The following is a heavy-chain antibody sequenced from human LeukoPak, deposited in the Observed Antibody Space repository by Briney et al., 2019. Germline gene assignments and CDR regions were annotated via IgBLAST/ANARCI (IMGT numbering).Heavy chain of an antibody. CDR1: GGSVTDYY. V-gene: IGHV4-59*02. J-gene: IGHJ4*02. D-gene: IGHD7-27*01. CDR3: ASRKLGNDY. CDR2: FYYTGT. Sequence: PSETLSLTCTVSGGSVTDYYWSWIRQSPGKGLEWIGYFYYTGTSYNPSLKSRVTISADTSKNQFSLKLISVTAADTAVYYCASRKLGNDYWGQGTLVTVSS.